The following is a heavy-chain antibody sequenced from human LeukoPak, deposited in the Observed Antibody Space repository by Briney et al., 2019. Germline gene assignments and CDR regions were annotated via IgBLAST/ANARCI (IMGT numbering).Heavy chain of an antibody. J-gene: IGHJ6*02. CDR3: TRDPGHYGVDV. CDR2: IFASGTT. Sequence: PSETLSLTCTVSGGSICNYYWSWIRKPAGKGPEWLGRIFASGTTHDNPSLKSRVTVSVDTSKNQFSLRLTSVTAADTAVYYCTRDPGHYGVDVWGQGTTVTVSS. V-gene: IGHV4-4*07. CDR1: GGSICNYY.